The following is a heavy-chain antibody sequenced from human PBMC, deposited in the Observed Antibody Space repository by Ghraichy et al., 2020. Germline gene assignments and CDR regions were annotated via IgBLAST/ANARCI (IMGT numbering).Heavy chain of an antibody. CDR1: GFTFSSYS. CDR2: ISSSSYI. CDR3: ARDSGPGYGFVNP. V-gene: IGHV3-21*01. J-gene: IGHJ5*02. Sequence: GGSLRLSCAASGFTFSSYSMNWVRQAPGKGLEWVSSISSSSYIYYADSVKGRFTISRDNAKNSLYLQMNSLRAEDTAVYYCARDSGPGYGFVNPWGQGTLVTVSS. D-gene: IGHD5-12*01.